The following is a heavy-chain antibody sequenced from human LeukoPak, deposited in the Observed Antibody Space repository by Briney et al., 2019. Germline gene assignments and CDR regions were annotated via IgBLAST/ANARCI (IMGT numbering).Heavy chain of an antibody. D-gene: IGHD6-19*01. CDR3: ARDHSSGTTNYYYYYYMDV. CDR2: INPNSGGT. Sequence: ASVKVSYKASGYTFTGYYMHWVRQAPGQGLEWMGWINPNSGGTNYAQKFQGRVTMTGDTSISTAYMELSRLRSDDTAVYYCARDHSSGTTNYYYYYYMDVWGKGTTVTVSS. J-gene: IGHJ6*03. V-gene: IGHV1-2*02. CDR1: GYTFTGYY.